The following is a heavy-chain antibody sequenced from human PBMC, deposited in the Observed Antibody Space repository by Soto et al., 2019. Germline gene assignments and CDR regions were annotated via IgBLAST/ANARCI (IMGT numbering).Heavy chain of an antibody. J-gene: IGHJ4*02. CDR3: ARFYCSGGSCYFDY. CDR1: GGSISSYY. V-gene: IGHV4-59*01. D-gene: IGHD2-15*01. CDR2: IYYSGST. Sequence: QVQLQESGPGLVKPSETLSLTCTVSGGSISSYYWSWIRQPPGKGLEWIGYIYYSGSTNYNTSLKRRVTISVDTSKNQFSLKLSSVTAADTAVYYCARFYCSGGSCYFDYWGQGTLVTVSS.